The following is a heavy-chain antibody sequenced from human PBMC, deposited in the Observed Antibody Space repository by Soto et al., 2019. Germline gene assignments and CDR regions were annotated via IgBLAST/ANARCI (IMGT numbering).Heavy chain of an antibody. D-gene: IGHD3-16*01. CDR3: ARGRDYVSGV. Sequence: SVKVSCKASGGTFSSYAISWVRQAPGQGLEWMGGNIPIFGTANYAQKFQGRVTITADESTSTAYMELSSLRSEGTAVYYCARGRDYVSGVWGQGTTVTVSS. CDR2: NIPIFGTA. CDR1: GGTFSSYA. V-gene: IGHV1-69*13. J-gene: IGHJ6*02.